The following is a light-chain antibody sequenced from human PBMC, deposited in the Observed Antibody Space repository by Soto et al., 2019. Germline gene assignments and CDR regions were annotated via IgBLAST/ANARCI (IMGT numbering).Light chain of an antibody. Sequence: QSVLTQPASVSGSPGQSITISCTGTTIDVGSYNRASWYQHHPGKAPRLMIYDVTQRPSGVSIRFSGYKSGNTAYLTISGLQAEDETDYYFCSYAGSRVYVFGSGTKGT. CDR2: DVT. J-gene: IGLJ1*01. CDR3: CSYAGSRVYV. CDR1: TIDVGSYNR. V-gene: IGLV2-23*02.